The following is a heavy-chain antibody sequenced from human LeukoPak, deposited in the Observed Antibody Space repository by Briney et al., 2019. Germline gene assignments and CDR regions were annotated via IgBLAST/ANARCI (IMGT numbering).Heavy chain of an antibody. Sequence: SETLSLTCTVSGYSISSGYFWGRIRPPPGKWLEWIGVYHVGTTNYNPSLKSRVTISVDTSKNQFSLKLSSVTAADTAVYYCAARRHLRGYSYGYFLAGGPFDYWGQGTLVTVSS. CDR2: VYHVGTT. CDR1: GYSISSGYF. CDR3: AARRHLRGYSYGYFLAGGPFDY. V-gene: IGHV4-38-2*02. J-gene: IGHJ4*02. D-gene: IGHD5-18*01.